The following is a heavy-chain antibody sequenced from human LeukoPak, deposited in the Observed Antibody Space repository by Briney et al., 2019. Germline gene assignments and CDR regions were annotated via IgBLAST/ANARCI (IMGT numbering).Heavy chain of an antibody. Sequence: PGGCLRLSCAVAGITVGNYGMGWVRQARGKGREWVAVISGIGGSTYYADSVKGRFTVSRDNPKNTLYLQMNSMRAEDTAFYFCAKRGVVIRVILVGFHKEAYYFDSWGRGALVTVSS. CDR3: AKRGVVIRVILVGFHKEAYYFDS. CDR1: GITVGNYG. J-gene: IGHJ4*02. CDR2: ISGIGGST. D-gene: IGHD3-22*01. V-gene: IGHV3-23*01.